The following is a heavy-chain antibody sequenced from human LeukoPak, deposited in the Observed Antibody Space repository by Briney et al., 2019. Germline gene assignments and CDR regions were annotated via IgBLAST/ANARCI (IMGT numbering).Heavy chain of an antibody. CDR1: GGSFSGYY. CDR2: INHSGST. D-gene: IGHD3-10*01. Sequence: SETLSLTCAVYGGSFSGYYWSWIRQPPGKGLEWIGEINHSGSTNYNPSLKSRVTISVDTSKNQFSLKLSSVTAADTAVYYCARGWFGDLNWFDPWGQGTLVTVSS. J-gene: IGHJ5*02. V-gene: IGHV4-34*01. CDR3: ARGWFGDLNWFDP.